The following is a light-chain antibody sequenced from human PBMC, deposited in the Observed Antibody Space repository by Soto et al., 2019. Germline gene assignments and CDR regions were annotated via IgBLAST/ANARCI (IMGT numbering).Light chain of an antibody. CDR2: GAS. CDR1: QSVTSSY. CDR3: QQYGSSPPYS. V-gene: IGKV3-20*01. Sequence: EIVLTQSPGTLSLSPGERATLSCRARQSVTSSYLAWYQQKPGQAPRLLIYGASSRATGIPDRFSGSGSGTDFTLTISRLEPEDFAVYYCQQYGSSPPYSFGQGTKVEIK. J-gene: IGKJ2*01.